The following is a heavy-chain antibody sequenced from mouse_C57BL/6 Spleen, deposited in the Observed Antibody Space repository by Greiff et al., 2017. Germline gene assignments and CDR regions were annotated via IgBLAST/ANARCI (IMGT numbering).Heavy chain of an antibody. V-gene: IGHV1-80*01. J-gene: IGHJ2*01. CDR2: IYPGAGAT. CDR1: GYAFSSYW. Sequence: VQLQQSGAELVKPGASVKISCKASGYAFSSYWMNWVKPRPGKGLEWLGQIYPGAGATNYNGKFKGKATLTADKSSSTAYMQLSSLTSEDSAVYFCARSSSGYVDDYWGQGTTLTVSS. D-gene: IGHD3-2*02. CDR3: ARSSSGYVDDY.